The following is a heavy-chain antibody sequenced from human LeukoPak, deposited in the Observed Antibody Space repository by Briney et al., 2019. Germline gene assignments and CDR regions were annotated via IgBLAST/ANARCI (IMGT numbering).Heavy chain of an antibody. J-gene: IGHJ4*02. D-gene: IGHD3-10*01. CDR2: INPKNLNT. CDR1: DDTFLNFG. V-gene: IGHV1-18*01. CDR3: ARVGSYYGSGSHFGY. Sequence: ASVKVSCKASDDTFLNFGISWVRQAPGQGLEWMGGINPKNLNTHYAQKFQDRVTMTTDTSTSTAYMELRNLRSDDTAVYFCARVGSYYGSGSHFGYWGQGTLVTVSS.